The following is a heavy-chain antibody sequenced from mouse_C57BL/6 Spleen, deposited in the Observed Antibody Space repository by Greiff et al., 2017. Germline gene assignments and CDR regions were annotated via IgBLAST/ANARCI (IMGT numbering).Heavy chain of an antibody. CDR1: GFSLTSYA. CDR3: ARNRVYYGSSYAMDY. CDR2: IWTGGGT. J-gene: IGHJ4*01. Sequence: VMLVESGPGLVAPSQSLSITCTVSGFSLTSYAISWVRQPPGKGLEWLGVIWTGGGTNYNSALKSRLSISKDNSKSQVFLKMNSLQTDDTARYYCARNRVYYGSSYAMDYWGQGTSVTVSS. V-gene: IGHV2-9-1*01. D-gene: IGHD1-1*01.